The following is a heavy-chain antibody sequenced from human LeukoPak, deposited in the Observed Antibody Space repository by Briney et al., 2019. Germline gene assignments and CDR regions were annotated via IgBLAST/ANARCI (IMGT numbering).Heavy chain of an antibody. CDR3: ARVMGGFGEFYFDY. V-gene: IGHV3-66*01. CDR1: GFTVSSNY. Sequence: GGSLRLSCAASGFTVSSNYMSWVRQAPGKGLEWVSLIYSGGSTYYADPVKGRFTISRDNSKNTLYLQMNSLRAEDTAVYYCARVMGGFGEFYFDYWGQGTLVTVSS. CDR2: IYSGGST. J-gene: IGHJ4*02. D-gene: IGHD3-10*01.